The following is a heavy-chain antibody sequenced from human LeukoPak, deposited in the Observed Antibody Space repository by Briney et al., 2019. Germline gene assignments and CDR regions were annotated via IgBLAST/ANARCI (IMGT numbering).Heavy chain of an antibody. D-gene: IGHD2-15*01. J-gene: IGHJ5*02. V-gene: IGHV1-2*02. CDR1: GYTFTGYY. CDR3: AKVGAGSCCWFDP. Sequence: ASVKVSCKASGYTFTGYYMHWVRQAPGRGLEWMGWINPNSGDTSYAQKFQGGVTMTGDTSIGTAYMELSRLRSDDTAIYYCAKVGAGSCCWFDPWGQGTLVTVSS. CDR2: INPNSGDT.